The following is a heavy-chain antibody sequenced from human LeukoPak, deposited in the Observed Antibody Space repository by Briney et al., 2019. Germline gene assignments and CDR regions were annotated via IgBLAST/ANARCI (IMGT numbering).Heavy chain of an antibody. Sequence: GGSLRLSCTASGLTFGDYAMSWVRQAPGKGLEWVGFIRSKAYGGTTEYAASVKGRFTISRDDSKSIAYLQMNSLKTEDTAVYYCTTGDPAPDDAFDIWGQGTMVTVSS. D-gene: IGHD7-27*01. CDR1: GLTFGDYA. CDR2: IRSKAYGGTT. CDR3: TTGDPAPDDAFDI. J-gene: IGHJ3*02. V-gene: IGHV3-49*04.